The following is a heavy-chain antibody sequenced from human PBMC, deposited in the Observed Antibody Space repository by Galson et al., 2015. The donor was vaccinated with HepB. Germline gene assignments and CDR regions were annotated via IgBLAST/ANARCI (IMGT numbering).Heavy chain of an antibody. CDR3: ATGQQLGL. V-gene: IGHV3-23*01. J-gene: IGHJ4*02. CDR1: GITFSIYA. D-gene: IGHD6-13*01. CDR2: ITANSDTT. Sequence: SLRLSCAASGITFSIYAMSWVRQAPGKGLEWVSKITANSDTTHYVDSVKGRFTVFRDNSKKTLYLQVDSLRAEDTALYYCATGQQLGLWGRGTLVTVSS.